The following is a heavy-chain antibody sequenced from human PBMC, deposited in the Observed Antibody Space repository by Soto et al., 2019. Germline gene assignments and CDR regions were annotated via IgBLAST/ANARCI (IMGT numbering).Heavy chain of an antibody. Sequence: ASVKVSCKASGYTFTGYYMHWVRQAPGQGLEWMGWINPNSGGTNYAQKFQGRVTMTRDTSISTAYMELSRLRSDDTAVYYCARDLYYGSGSYPPSGMDVWGQGTPVTVSS. V-gene: IGHV1-2*02. CDR2: INPNSGGT. J-gene: IGHJ6*02. CDR3: ARDLYYGSGSYPPSGMDV. CDR1: GYTFTGYY. D-gene: IGHD3-10*01.